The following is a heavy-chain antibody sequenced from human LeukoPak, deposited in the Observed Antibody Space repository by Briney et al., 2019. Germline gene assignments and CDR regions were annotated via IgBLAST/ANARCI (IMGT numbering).Heavy chain of an antibody. Sequence: PSQTLSLTCTVPGGSISSGGYYWSWIRQHPGKGLEWIGYIYYSGSTYYNPSLKSRVTISVDTSKNQFSLKLSSVTAADTAVYYCARGWFGEFNFDYWGQGTLVTVSS. V-gene: IGHV4-31*03. D-gene: IGHD3-10*01. CDR2: IYYSGST. J-gene: IGHJ4*02. CDR1: GGSISSGGYY. CDR3: ARGWFGEFNFDY.